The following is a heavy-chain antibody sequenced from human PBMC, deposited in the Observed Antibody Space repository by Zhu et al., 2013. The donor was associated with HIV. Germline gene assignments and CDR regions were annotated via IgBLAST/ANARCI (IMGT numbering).Heavy chain of an antibody. V-gene: IGHV1-8*01. J-gene: IGHJ4*02. Sequence: VQLVQSGAEVKKPGASVKVSCKTSGYIFTSYDINWVRQATGEGLEWMGWMNPKSGNTGSAQKFQGRVTMTRNTAIGTAYMELSSLRPEDTAVYYCARTAGDFDYWGQGTLVTVSS. D-gene: IGHD7-27*01. CDR1: GYIFTSYD. CDR3: ARTAGDFDY. CDR2: MNPKSGNT.